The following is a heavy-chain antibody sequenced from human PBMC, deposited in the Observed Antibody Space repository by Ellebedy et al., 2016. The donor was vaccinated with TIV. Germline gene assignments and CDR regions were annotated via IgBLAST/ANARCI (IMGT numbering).Heavy chain of an antibody. V-gene: IGHV3-23*01. Sequence: GESLKISCVASGFTFNSFAMSWVRQAPGKGLEWVSTISNSGESTNNADSGKGRFTISRDNSKNTLYLHMNGLRAEDTAVSYCAKDRIVGARKFDDWGQGTLVTVSS. CDR3: AKDRIVGARKFDD. CDR1: GFTFNSFA. D-gene: IGHD1-26*01. J-gene: IGHJ4*02. CDR2: ISNSGEST.